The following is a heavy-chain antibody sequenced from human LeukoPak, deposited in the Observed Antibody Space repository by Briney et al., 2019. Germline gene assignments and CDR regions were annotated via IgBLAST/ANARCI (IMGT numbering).Heavy chain of an antibody. D-gene: IGHD2-15*01. Sequence: SGTLSLTCAVSGGSISSSNWWSWVRQPPGKGLEWIGEVYHSGSTNYNPSLKSRVTIPVDKSKNQFSLKLSSVTAADTAVYYCAIGTRYCSGGSCYLHYYGMDVWGKGTTVTVSS. V-gene: IGHV4-4*02. J-gene: IGHJ6*04. CDR1: GGSISSSNW. CDR2: VYHSGST. CDR3: AIGTRYCSGGSCYLHYYGMDV.